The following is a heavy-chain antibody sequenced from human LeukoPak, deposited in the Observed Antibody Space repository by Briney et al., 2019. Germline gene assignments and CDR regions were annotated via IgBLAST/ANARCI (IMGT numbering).Heavy chain of an antibody. CDR3: GRVIAGAIDY. D-gene: IGHD6-13*01. Sequence: GGSLRLSCAASGFTFSGHSMTWVRQAPGKGLEWVANINQDGSERYNVDFVKGRFTISRDNANNSMYLQMNSLRAEDTAVYYCGRVIAGAIDYWGQGTLVTVSS. V-gene: IGHV3-7*03. J-gene: IGHJ4*02. CDR2: INQDGSER. CDR1: GFTFSGHS.